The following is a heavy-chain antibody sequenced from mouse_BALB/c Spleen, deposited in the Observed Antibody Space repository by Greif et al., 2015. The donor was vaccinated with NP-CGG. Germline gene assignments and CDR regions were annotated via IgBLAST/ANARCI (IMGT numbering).Heavy chain of an antibody. D-gene: IGHD2-1*01. CDR1: GYSITSGYY. CDR3: ARDPYGNYLYYDMDY. Sequence: VQLQQPGPGLVKPSQSLSLTCSVTGYSITSGYYWNWIRQFPGNKLEWMGYISYDGSNNYNPSLKNRISITRDTSKNQFFLKLNSVTTEDTATYYCARDPYGNYLYYDMDYWGQGTSVTVSS. V-gene: IGHV3-6*02. J-gene: IGHJ4*01. CDR2: ISYDGSN.